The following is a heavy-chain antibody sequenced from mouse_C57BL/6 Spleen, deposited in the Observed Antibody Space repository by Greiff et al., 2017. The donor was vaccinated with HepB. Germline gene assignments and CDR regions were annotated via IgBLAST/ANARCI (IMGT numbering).Heavy chain of an antibody. CDR3: ALYYYGSSSGDY. CDR1: GYTFTSYW. CDR2: IDPSDSET. D-gene: IGHD1-1*01. J-gene: IGHJ4*01. Sequence: QVHVKQPGAELVRPGSSVKLSCKASGYTFTSYWMHWVKQRPIQGLEWIGNIDPSDSETHYNQKFKDKATLTVDKSSSTAYMQLSSLTSEDSAVYYCALYYYGSSSGDYWGQGTSVTVSS. V-gene: IGHV1-52*01.